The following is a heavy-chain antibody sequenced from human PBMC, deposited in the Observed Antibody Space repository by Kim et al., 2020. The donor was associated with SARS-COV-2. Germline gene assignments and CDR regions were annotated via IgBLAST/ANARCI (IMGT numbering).Heavy chain of an antibody. V-gene: IGHV3-7*04. D-gene: IGHD4-17*01. CDR3: ARVYGDYDYYFDD. CDR2: IKQDGSEK. CDR1: GFTFSSYW. J-gene: IGHJ4*02. Sequence: GSLRLSCAASGFTFSSYWMSWVRQAPGKGLEWVANIKQDGSEKYYVDSVKGRFTISRDNAKNSLYLQMNSLRAEDTAVYYCARVYGDYDYYFDDWGQGTLVTVSS.